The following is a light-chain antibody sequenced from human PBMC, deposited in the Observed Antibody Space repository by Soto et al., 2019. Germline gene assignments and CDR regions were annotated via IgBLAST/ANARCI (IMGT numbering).Light chain of an antibody. CDR3: HHRGNGIT. CDR2: DAS. CDR1: ESIRTY. J-gene: IGKJ5*01. V-gene: IGKV3-11*01. Sequence: EIVLTQSPATLSLSPGETSTLSCRASESIRTYLAWYQQKPGQAPRRLIYDASSRATGIPARFSGSGSGTDFTLTISSLEPEDFAVYYCHHRGNGITFGQGTRLEI.